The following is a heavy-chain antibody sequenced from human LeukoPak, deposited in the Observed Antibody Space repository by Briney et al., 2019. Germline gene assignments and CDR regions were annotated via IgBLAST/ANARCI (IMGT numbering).Heavy chain of an antibody. CDR1: GFTFSSYS. V-gene: IGHV3-21*01. CDR3: ARDYGAGFHYYYYMDV. Sequence: PGGSLRLSCAASGFTFSSYSMNWVRQAPGKGLEWVSSISSSSSCIYYADSVKGRSTISRDNAKNSLYLQMDSLRVEDTAVYYCARDYGAGFHYYYYMDVWGKGTTVTVSS. CDR2: ISSSSSCI. J-gene: IGHJ6*03. D-gene: IGHD4/OR15-4a*01.